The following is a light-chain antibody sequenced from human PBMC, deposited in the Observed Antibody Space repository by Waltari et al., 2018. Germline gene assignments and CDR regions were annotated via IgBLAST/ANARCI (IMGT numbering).Light chain of an antibody. CDR3: QQSYSTPLFT. V-gene: IGKV1-39*01. CDR1: QSISSY. CDR2: AAS. J-gene: IGKJ3*01. Sequence: DIQMTQSPSSLSASVGDSVTITCRASQSISSYLNWYQQKPGKAPNLLIYAASSLQSGVPSRFSGSGSGTDFTLTISSLQPEDFATYYCQQSYSTPLFTFGPGTKVDIK.